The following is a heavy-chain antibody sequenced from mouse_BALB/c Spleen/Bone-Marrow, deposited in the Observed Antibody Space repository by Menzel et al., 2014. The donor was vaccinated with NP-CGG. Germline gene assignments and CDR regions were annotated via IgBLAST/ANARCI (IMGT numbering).Heavy chain of an antibody. V-gene: IGHV1-7*01. Sequence: QVQLQQSGAELAKPGASMKMSCKASDYTFTNYWMHWVKQRPGQGLEWIGYINPSTGYTEYNQKFKDKATLTVDKSSSTAYMQLSRLTSEDSAVYYCASYRFAYWGQGTLVTVSA. CDR1: DYTFTNYW. D-gene: IGHD2-10*01. CDR2: INPSTGYT. CDR3: ASYRFAY. J-gene: IGHJ3*01.